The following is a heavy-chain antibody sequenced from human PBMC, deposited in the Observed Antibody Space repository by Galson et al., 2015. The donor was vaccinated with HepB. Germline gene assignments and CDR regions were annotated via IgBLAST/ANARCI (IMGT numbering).Heavy chain of an antibody. V-gene: IGHV3-64*01. CDR2: ISSDGGAT. Sequence: SLRLSCAASGFTFSSYAMHWVRQAPGKGLEYVSAISSDGGATFYANSVNDRFTISRDNSKNMLYLQMGSLRAEDMAVYYCARDYFAAADYWGQGTLVTVSS. J-gene: IGHJ4*02. CDR1: GFTFSSYA. CDR3: ARDYFAAADY. D-gene: IGHD3-9*01.